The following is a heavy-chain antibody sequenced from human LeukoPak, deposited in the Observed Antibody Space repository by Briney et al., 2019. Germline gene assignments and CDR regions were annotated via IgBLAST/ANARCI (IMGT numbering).Heavy chain of an antibody. J-gene: IGHJ4*02. V-gene: IGHV3-7*01. CDR1: GFTFSSYS. CDR3: ARWSYSSGWFIDY. CDR2: IKQDSSAT. D-gene: IGHD6-19*01. Sequence: GGSLRLSCAASGFTFSSYSMNWVRQAPGKGLEWVANIKQDSSATAYVDSVKGRFTISRDNAKNSLYLQMNSLRAKDTAVYYCARWSYSSGWFIDYWGQGTLVTVSS.